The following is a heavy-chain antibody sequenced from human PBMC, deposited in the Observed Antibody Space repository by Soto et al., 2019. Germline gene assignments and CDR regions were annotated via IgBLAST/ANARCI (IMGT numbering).Heavy chain of an antibody. J-gene: IGHJ5*02. CDR3: ARRIAVSTGWFDP. Sequence: ASVKVSCKASGGTFSIYAISWVLQSPGQWLEWMGGIIPIFGTANYAQKFQGRVTITADESTSTAYMELSSLRSEDTAVYYCARRIAVSTGWFDPWGQGTLVTVSS. V-gene: IGHV1-69*13. CDR1: GGTFSIYA. CDR2: IIPIFGTA. D-gene: IGHD6-19*01.